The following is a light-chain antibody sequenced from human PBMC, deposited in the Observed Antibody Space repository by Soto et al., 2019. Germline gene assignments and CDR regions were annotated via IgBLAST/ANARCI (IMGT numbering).Light chain of an antibody. Sequence: QLVLTQSPSASASLGASVKLTCTLSSGHSNYAIAWHQQQPEKGPRYLMRLNSDGSHTTGDGIPDRFSGSSYGAERYLTISSLQSEDEADYYCQTWGTGIQVFGGGTKVTVL. J-gene: IGLJ2*01. V-gene: IGLV4-69*01. CDR3: QTWGTGIQV. CDR1: SGHSNYA. CDR2: LNSDGSH.